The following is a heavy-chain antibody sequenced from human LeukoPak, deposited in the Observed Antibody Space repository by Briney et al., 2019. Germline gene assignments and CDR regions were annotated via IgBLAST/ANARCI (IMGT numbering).Heavy chain of an antibody. CDR3: ARRSYDSSGYYYSFDP. CDR1: GYTFTSYG. D-gene: IGHD3-22*01. CDR2: ISAYNSNT. V-gene: IGHV1-18*01. J-gene: IGHJ5*02. Sequence: ASVKVSCKASGYTFTSYGISWVRQAPGQGLEWMGWISAYNSNTNYAQKLQGRVTMTTDTSTSTAYMELRSLRSDDTAVYYCARRSYDSSGYYYSFDPWGQGTLVTVSS.